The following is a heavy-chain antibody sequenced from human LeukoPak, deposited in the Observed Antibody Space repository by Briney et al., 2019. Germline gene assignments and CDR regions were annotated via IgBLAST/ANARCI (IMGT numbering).Heavy chain of an antibody. CDR3: AKPGLATAGTSYFDS. CDR2: ISGSGGPT. CDR1: GITFSSYL. J-gene: IGHJ4*02. D-gene: IGHD6-13*01. Sequence: GGSLRPSCEASGITFSSYLMTWVRQGPGKGLEWVADISGSGGPTNYADSVKGRFTISRDNFKNTLYLQMNSLRVEDTALYYCAKPGLATAGTSYFDSWGQGTLVTVSS. V-gene: IGHV3-23*01.